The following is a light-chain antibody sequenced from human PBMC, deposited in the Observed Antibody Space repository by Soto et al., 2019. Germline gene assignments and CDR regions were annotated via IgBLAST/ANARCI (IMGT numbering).Light chain of an antibody. J-gene: IGLJ3*02. V-gene: IGLV1-47*01. CDR1: SSNIGSNY. CDR3: AAWDDSLSGRV. CDR2: RNN. Sequence: QSVLTQPPSTSGTPGQRVTISWSGSSSNIGSNYVYWYQQLPGMAPKLLIFRNNQRPSGVPDRFSGSKSGTSASLAISGLRSEDEAEYYCAAWDDSLSGRVFGGGTKLTVL.